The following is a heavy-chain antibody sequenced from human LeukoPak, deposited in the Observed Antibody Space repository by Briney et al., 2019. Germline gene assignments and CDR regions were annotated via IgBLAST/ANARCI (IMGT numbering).Heavy chain of an antibody. Sequence: SETLSLTCTVSGGSISSYYWSWIRQPPGKGREWIGYIYYSGSTNYNPSLKSRVTISVDTSKNQFSLKLSSVTAADTAVYYCAREGRSGYYYYGMDVWGQGTTVTVSS. CDR1: GGSISSYY. J-gene: IGHJ6*02. D-gene: IGHD3-10*01. CDR2: IYYSGST. V-gene: IGHV4-59*01. CDR3: AREGRSGYYYYGMDV.